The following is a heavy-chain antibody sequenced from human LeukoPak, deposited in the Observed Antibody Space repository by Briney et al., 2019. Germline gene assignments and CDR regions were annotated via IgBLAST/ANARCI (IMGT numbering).Heavy chain of an antibody. J-gene: IGHJ6*03. V-gene: IGHV4-59*01. D-gene: IGHD1-1*01. CDR1: GGSIKNYF. Sequence: SETLSLTCTVSGGSIKNYFWSWIRQPPGKGLEWLAYIYYRGSTWYNPSLNSRVTLSVDMSTNQFSLKLSSVTAADTATYYCARTTIDGSMDVWGRGTTVTVSS. CDR3: ARTTIDGSMDV. CDR2: IYYRGST.